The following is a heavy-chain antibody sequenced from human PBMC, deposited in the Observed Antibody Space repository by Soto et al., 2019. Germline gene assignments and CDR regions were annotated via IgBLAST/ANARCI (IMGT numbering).Heavy chain of an antibody. J-gene: IGHJ5*01. V-gene: IGHV4-31*03. CDR1: GDTISSVGYY. CDR2: IYYSGST. CDR3: ARDRHAKWFDS. Sequence: SETLSLTCTVSGDTISSVGYYWSWIRQHPGKGLEWIGYIYYSGSTYYNPSLKSRVTISLDTSKNQFSLNLSSVTAADTAVYFCARDRHAKWFDSWGQGTLVTVSS.